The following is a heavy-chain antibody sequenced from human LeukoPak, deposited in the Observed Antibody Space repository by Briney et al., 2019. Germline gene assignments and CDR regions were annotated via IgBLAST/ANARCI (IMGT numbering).Heavy chain of an antibody. CDR3: ARDNDSRDPPHFDY. V-gene: IGHV1-69*06. CDR1: EDIFSGHY. CDR2: IIPIFGTT. Sequence: ASVKVSCKASEDIFSGHYIHWMRQAPGQGLEWMGGIIPIFGTTNYARKFRGRVTLTADKSTRTAYMELSSLRSEDTAVYYCARDNDSRDPPHFDYWGQGTLVTVSS. D-gene: IGHD3-16*01. J-gene: IGHJ4*02.